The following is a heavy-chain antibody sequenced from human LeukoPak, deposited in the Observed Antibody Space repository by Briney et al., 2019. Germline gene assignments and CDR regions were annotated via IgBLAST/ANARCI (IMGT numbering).Heavy chain of an antibody. J-gene: IGHJ2*01. CDR1: GGSISSYY. Sequence: SETLSLTCTVSGGSISSYYWSWIRQPPGKGLEWIGHIYYTGSTNYNPSLKSRITISLDGPKNQFSLNLRSVTAADTAMYYCARVYSTSWFSYFDLWGRGTLLTVSS. D-gene: IGHD6-13*01. CDR2: IYYTGST. V-gene: IGHV4-59*01. CDR3: ARVYSTSWFSYFDL.